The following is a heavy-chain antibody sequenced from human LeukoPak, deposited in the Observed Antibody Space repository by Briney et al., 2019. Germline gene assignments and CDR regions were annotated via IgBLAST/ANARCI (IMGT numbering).Heavy chain of an antibody. CDR1: GDSISGYY. CDR2: IYYSGSV. Sequence: SETLSLTCTVSGDSISGYYWTWIRQPPGKGLGWIGYIYYSGSVNYNPSLKSRVTISQDTSKNQFSLKLSSVTAADTAVYYCARNADDSSSYPYFDYWGQGTLVTVSS. V-gene: IGHV4-59*01. J-gene: IGHJ4*02. D-gene: IGHD3-22*01. CDR3: ARNADDSSSYPYFDY.